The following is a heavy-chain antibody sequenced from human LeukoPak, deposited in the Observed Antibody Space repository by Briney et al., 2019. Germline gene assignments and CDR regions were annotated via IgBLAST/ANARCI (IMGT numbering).Heavy chain of an antibody. D-gene: IGHD6-19*01. V-gene: IGHV3-23*01. CDR2: ISGSGGST. Sequence: GGSLRLSCAASGFTFSSYAMSWVRQAPGKGLEWVSAISGSGGSTYYADSVKGRFTISRDNFKNTLYLQMNSLRAEDTAVYYCAKEGASSGWYYYYYGMDVWGQGTTVTVSS. CDR1: GFTFSSYA. CDR3: AKEGASSGWYYYYYGMDV. J-gene: IGHJ6*02.